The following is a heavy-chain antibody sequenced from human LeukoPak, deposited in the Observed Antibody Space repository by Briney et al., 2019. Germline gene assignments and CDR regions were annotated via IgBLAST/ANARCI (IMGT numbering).Heavy chain of an antibody. V-gene: IGHV1-18*04. CDR3: ARGGLSGSGSIDY. CDR1: GFTFTSHG. J-gene: IGHJ4*02. D-gene: IGHD3-10*01. CDR2: ISAYNGKT. Sequence: GASVKVSCKASGFTFTSHGFTWVRQAPGQGLEWMGWISAYNGKTNYAQKLQGRVTMSTDTSSSTVYMELRSLRSGDTALYYCARGGLSGSGSIDYWGQGTLVTVSS.